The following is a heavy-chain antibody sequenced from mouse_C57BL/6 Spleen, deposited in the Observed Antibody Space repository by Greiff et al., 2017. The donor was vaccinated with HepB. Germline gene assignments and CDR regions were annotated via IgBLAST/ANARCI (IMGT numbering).Heavy chain of an antibody. CDR3: ARSFITTVAQYYYAMDY. CDR1: GYAFSSSW. J-gene: IGHJ4*01. D-gene: IGHD1-1*01. CDR2: IYPGDGDT. V-gene: IGHV1-82*01. Sequence: QVQLQQSGPELVKPGASVKISCKASGYAFSSSWMNWVKQRPGKGLEWIGRIYPGDGDTNYNGKFKGKATLTADKSSSPAYMQLSSLTSEDSAVYFCARSFITTVAQYYYAMDYWGQGTSVTVSS.